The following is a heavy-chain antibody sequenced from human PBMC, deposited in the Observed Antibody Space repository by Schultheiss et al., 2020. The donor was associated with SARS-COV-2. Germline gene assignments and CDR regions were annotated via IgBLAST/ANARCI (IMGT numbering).Heavy chain of an antibody. CDR2: ISGSGGST. CDR3: ARVRYSSSWQGAFDI. Sequence: GGPLRLSCAASGFTFSSYAMSWVRQAPGKGLEWVSAISGSGGSTYYADSVKGRFTISRHNSKNTLYLQMNSLRAEDTAVYYCARVRYSSSWQGAFDIWGQGTMVTVSS. V-gene: IGHV3-23*01. CDR1: GFTFSSYA. D-gene: IGHD6-13*01. J-gene: IGHJ3*02.